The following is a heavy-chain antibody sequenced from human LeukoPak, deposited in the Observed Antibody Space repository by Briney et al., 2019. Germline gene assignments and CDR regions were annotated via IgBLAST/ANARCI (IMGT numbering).Heavy chain of an antibody. CDR1: GFTFSNAW. V-gene: IGHV3-15*01. J-gene: IGHJ6*03. Sequence: GGSLRLSCAASGFTFSNAWMSWVRQAPGKGLEWVGRIKSKTDGGTTDYAAPVKGRFTISRDDSKSTLYLQMNSLKTEDTAVYYCTTKAMVRGVITYYYYYMDVWGKGTTVTVSS. D-gene: IGHD3-10*01. CDR2: IKSKTDGGTT. CDR3: TTKAMVRGVITYYYYYMDV.